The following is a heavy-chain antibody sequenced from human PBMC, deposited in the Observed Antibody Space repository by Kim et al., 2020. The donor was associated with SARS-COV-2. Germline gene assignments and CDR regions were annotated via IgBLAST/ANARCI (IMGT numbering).Heavy chain of an antibody. CDR3: ARGDGYSRRGYGARNWFDP. CDR2: IYHSGST. CDR1: GGSFSGYY. V-gene: IGHV4-34*01. Sequence: SETLSLTCAVSGGSFSGYYWSWIRQPPGKGLEWVGEIYHSGSTNYYPSLKSRVTISVETSKNQFPLKLSSVTAADTAVYYCARGDGYSRRGYGARNWFDPWGQGTLVTVSS. J-gene: IGHJ5*02. D-gene: IGHD6-13*01.